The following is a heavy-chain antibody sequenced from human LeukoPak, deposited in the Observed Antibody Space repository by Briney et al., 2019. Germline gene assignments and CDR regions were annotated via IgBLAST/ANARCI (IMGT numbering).Heavy chain of an antibody. Sequence: SETLSLTCTVTGGSISGYHWSWIRQSPGEGLEWIGDIYYSGTTNFNPSLKSRVTISVGTSKNHFSLNLTSVTAADTAVYYCARVKNIVGATVFDYWGRGTLVSVSS. CDR3: ARVKNIVGATVFDY. D-gene: IGHD1-26*01. V-gene: IGHV4-59*01. J-gene: IGHJ4*02. CDR2: IYYSGTT. CDR1: GGSISGYH.